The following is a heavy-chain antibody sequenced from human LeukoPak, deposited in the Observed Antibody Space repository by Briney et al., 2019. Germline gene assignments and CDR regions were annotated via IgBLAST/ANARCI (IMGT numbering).Heavy chain of an antibody. J-gene: IGHJ5*02. V-gene: IGHV4-61*02. CDR2: IYTSGST. CDR1: GGSISSSSYY. D-gene: IGHD5-24*01. Sequence: SEPLSLTCTVSGGSISSSSYYWGWIRQPAGKGLEWIGRIYTSGSTNYNPSLKSRVTMSVDTSKNQFSLKLSSVTAADTAVYYCAAQMATRAHNWFDPWGQGTLVTVSS. CDR3: AAQMATRAHNWFDP.